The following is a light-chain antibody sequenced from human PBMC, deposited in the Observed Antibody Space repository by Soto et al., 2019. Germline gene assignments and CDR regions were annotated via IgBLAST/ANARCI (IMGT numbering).Light chain of an antibody. CDR2: DVS. Sequence: QSALTQPASVSGSPGQSIAISCTGTSSDVGGYKYVSGYQQHPGKAPKLMIYDVSNRPSGVSDRFSGSKSGNTASLTISGLQAEDEADYYCTSYTSSSTYVFGTGTRSPS. V-gene: IGLV2-14*01. J-gene: IGLJ1*01. CDR1: SSDVGGYKY. CDR3: TSYTSSSTYV.